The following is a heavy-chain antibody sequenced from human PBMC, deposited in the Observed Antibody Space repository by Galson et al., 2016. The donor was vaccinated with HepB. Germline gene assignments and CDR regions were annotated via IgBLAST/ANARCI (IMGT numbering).Heavy chain of an antibody. V-gene: IGHV4-61*01. J-gene: IGHJ4*02. D-gene: IGHD3-16*01. CDR2: TYYDQGN. CDR3: ATLLVGLGGAGY. Sequence: SETLSLTCTVSGDSVDGGLYHWIWVRQPAGKGLEWMGHTYYDQGNRYSPSLKSRVSISIDTSKNQFPLTLTSVTAADTAIYYCATLLVGLGGAGYWGQGILVTVSS. CDR1: GDSVDGGLYH.